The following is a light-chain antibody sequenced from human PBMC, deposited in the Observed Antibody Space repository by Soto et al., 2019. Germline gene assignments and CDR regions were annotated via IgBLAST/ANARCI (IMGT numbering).Light chain of an antibody. Sequence: QSALTQPASVSGSPGKSITLSCTGTSSDVGGYNYVSWYQQHPGKAPKLMIYEVSNRPSGVSNRFSGSKSGNTASLTISGLRAEDEADYYCSSYSSSIVVFGGWTTLTVL. CDR2: EVS. V-gene: IGLV2-14*01. CDR1: SSDVGGYNY. CDR3: SSYSSSIVV. J-gene: IGLJ2*01.